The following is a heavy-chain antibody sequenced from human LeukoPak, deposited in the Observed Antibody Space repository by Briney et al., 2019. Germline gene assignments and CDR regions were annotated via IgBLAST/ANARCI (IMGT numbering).Heavy chain of an antibody. Sequence: PSETLSLTCTVSGGSISSYYWSWIRQPPGKGLEWIGYIYYSGSTNYNPSLKSRVTISVDTSKNQFSLKLSSVTAADTAVYYCARMTTVTYPYNWFDPWGQGTLVTVSS. V-gene: IGHV4-59*01. CDR1: GGSISSYY. CDR3: ARMTTVTYPYNWFDP. J-gene: IGHJ5*02. D-gene: IGHD4-17*01. CDR2: IYYSGST.